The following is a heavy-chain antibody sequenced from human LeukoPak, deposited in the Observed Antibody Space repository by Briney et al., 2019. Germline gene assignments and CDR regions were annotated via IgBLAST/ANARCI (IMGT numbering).Heavy chain of an antibody. Sequence: ASVKVSCKASGYTFTSYAMNWVRQAPGQGLEWMGWINTNTGNPTYAQGFTGRFVFSLDTSVSTAYLQISSLKAEDTAVYYCARDTPYWAAAGYDTQERFDPWGQGTLVTVSS. J-gene: IGHJ5*02. CDR3: ARDTPYWAAAGYDTQERFDP. D-gene: IGHD6-13*01. V-gene: IGHV7-4-1*02. CDR2: INTNTGNP. CDR1: GYTFTSYA.